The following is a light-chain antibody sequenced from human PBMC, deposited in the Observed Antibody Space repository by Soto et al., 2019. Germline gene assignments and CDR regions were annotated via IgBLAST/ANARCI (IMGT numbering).Light chain of an antibody. CDR1: QSVNNK. V-gene: IGKV3-15*01. J-gene: IGKJ5*01. CDR3: QQYNNWPPIT. CDR2: GAS. Sequence: EVVMTQSPATLSVSPGERVTLSCRASQSVNNKVAWYQQKPGQAPRLLIFGASTRATGIPARFSGSGSVTEFTLTISSLQSEDFAVYYCQQYNNWPPITFGQGTRLEI.